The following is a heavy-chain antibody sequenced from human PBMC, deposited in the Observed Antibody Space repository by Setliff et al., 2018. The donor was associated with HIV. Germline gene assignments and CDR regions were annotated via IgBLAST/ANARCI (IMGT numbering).Heavy chain of an antibody. J-gene: IGHJ6*02. V-gene: IGHV4-34*01. CDR1: GGSFSGYY. Sequence: SETLSLTCAVYGGSFSGYYWSWIRQPPGKGLEWIGEINHSGSTNYNPSLKSRVTMSVDTSKNQFSLKLSSVTAADTAVYYCAREDYYYYGMDVWGQGTTVTVSS. CDR3: AREDYYYYGMDV. CDR2: INHSGST.